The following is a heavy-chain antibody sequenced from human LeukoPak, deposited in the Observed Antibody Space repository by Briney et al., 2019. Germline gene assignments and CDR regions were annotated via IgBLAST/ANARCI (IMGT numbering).Heavy chain of an antibody. CDR3: ASLRGGNGYFDY. J-gene: IGHJ4*02. Sequence: GGSLRLSCAASGFTFSSNYMSWVRQAPGKGLEWVSVIYSGGSTYYADSVKGRFTISRDNSKNTLYLQMNSLRAEDTAVYYCASLRGGNGYFDYWGQGTLVTVSS. CDR1: GFTFSSNY. CDR2: IYSGGST. D-gene: IGHD4-23*01. V-gene: IGHV3-66*02.